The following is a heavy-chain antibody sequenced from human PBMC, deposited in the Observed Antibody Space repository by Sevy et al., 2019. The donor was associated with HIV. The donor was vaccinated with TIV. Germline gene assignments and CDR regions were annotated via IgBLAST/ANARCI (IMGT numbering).Heavy chain of an antibody. V-gene: IGHV3-7*04. D-gene: IGHD1-26*01. Sequence: GGSLRLSCAASGFTFSSYYMSWVRQAPGKGLEWVANIKQDGSEKYYVDSVKGRFTISRDNAKNSLYLQMNSLRAEDTAVYYCARGCGVYWGQGTLVTVSS. CDR2: IKQDGSEK. CDR1: GFTFSSYY. J-gene: IGHJ4*02. CDR3: ARGCGVY.